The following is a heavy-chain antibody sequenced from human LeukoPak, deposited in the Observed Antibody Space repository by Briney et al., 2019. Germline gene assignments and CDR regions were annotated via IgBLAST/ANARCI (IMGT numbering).Heavy chain of an antibody. D-gene: IGHD2-2*01. CDR1: GFTFSSYA. J-gene: IGHJ4*02. Sequence: PGGSLRLSCAASGFTFSSYAMSWVRQAPGKGLECVSAISGSGGSTYYGDSVKGRFTISRGNSKNTLYLQMNSLRAEDTAVYYCAKGGVVVIPAASYYFDYWGQGTLVTVSS. CDR2: ISGSGGST. CDR3: AKGGVVVIPAASYYFDY. V-gene: IGHV3-23*01.